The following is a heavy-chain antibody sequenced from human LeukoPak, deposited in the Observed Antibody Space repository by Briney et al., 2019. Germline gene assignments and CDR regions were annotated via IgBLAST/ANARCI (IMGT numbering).Heavy chain of an antibody. J-gene: IGHJ5*02. Sequence: SGGSLRLSCAASGFTFNNYNMNWVRQTPGKGLEWVSSITRDSIYTFYADSVRGRFTISRDNAKNLLSLQMNSLRAEDTAVYYCARCDCSGGSCYPYNWFDPWGQGTLVTVSS. V-gene: IGHV3-21*01. CDR2: ITRDSIYT. D-gene: IGHD2-15*01. CDR3: ARCDCSGGSCYPYNWFDP. CDR1: GFTFNNYN.